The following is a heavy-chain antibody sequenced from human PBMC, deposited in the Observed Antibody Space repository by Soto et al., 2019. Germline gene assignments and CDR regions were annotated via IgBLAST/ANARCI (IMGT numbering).Heavy chain of an antibody. D-gene: IGHD6-19*01. V-gene: IGHV1-69*04. CDR1: GYTFTNYY. Sequence: ASVKVSCKASGYTFTNYYMHWVRQAPGQGLEWMGRIIPILGIANYAQKFQGRVTITADKSTSTAYMELSSLRSEDTAVYYCARDPTVAGPPWGQGTLVTVSS. CDR2: IIPILGIA. CDR3: ARDPTVAGPP. J-gene: IGHJ5*02.